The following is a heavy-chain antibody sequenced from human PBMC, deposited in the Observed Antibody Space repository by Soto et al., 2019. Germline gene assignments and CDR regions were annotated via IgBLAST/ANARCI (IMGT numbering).Heavy chain of an antibody. CDR3: AKGFGELLPPPIIYAMDV. V-gene: IGHV3-23*01. Sequence: GGSLRLSCAASGFTFSIYGMSWVRQAPGMGLEWVSVISGSGAVTYYAESVKGRFTISRDNSKNTLYLQMNSLRAEDTAVYYCAKGFGELLPPPIIYAMDVWGQGTTVTVSS. D-gene: IGHD3-10*01. CDR1: GFTFSIYG. J-gene: IGHJ6*02. CDR2: ISGSGAVT.